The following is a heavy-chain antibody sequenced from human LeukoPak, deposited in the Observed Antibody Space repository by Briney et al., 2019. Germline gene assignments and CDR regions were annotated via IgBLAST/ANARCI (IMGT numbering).Heavy chain of an antibody. D-gene: IGHD3-3*01. Sequence: ASVKVSCKASGYTFTGYYMHRVRQAPGQGLEWMGWINPNSGGTNYAQKFQGWVTMTRDTSISTAYMELSRLRSDDTAVYYCARAPTRGRITPFGVVGNWFDPWGQGPLVTVSS. CDR1: GYTFTGYY. J-gene: IGHJ5*02. CDR3: ARAPTRGRITPFGVVGNWFDP. CDR2: INPNSGGT. V-gene: IGHV1-2*04.